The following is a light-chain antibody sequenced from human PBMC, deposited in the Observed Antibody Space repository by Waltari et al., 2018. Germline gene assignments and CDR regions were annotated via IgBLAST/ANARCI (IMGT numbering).Light chain of an antibody. CDR2: END. CDR3: GTWDGSLSAWL. J-gene: IGLJ2*01. Sequence: QSVLTQPPSVSAAPGQRVTISCSGSSSNIGNNLVSWYQQFPGTVPKLLIDENDQRPSGIPDRFSGSKSGTSATLTITGRQTGDEAEYYCGTWDGSLSAWLFGGGTKLTVL. CDR1: SSNIGNNL. V-gene: IGLV1-51*02.